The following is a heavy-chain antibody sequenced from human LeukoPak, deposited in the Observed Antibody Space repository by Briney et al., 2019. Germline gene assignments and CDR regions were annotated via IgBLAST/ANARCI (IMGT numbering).Heavy chain of an antibody. V-gene: IGHV4-39*01. CDR2: IYYSGST. J-gene: IGHJ4*02. Sequence: SETLSLTCTVSGGSISSSNYYWGWIRQPPGKGLEWIGSIYYSGSTYYNPSLKSRVTISVDTSKNQFSLKLSSVTAADTAVYYCARQWLVQGIYYFDYWGQGTLVTVSS. CDR3: ARQWLVQGIYYFDY. CDR1: GGSISSSNYY. D-gene: IGHD6-19*01.